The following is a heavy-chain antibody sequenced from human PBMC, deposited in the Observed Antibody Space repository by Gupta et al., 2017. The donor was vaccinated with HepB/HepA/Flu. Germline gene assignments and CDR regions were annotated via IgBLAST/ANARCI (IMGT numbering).Heavy chain of an antibody. CDR1: GGTFSSYA. V-gene: IGHV1-69*01. J-gene: IGHJ6*03. CDR2: IIPIFGTA. Sequence: QVQLVQSGAEVKKPGSSVKVSCKASGGTFSSYAISWVRQAPGQGLEWMGGIIPIFGTANYAQKFQGRVTITADESTSTAYMELSSLRSEDTAVYYCAREVQRVVQETDQQYYYYYMDVWGKGTTVTVSS. D-gene: IGHD6-25*01. CDR3: AREVQRVVQETDQQYYYYYMDV.